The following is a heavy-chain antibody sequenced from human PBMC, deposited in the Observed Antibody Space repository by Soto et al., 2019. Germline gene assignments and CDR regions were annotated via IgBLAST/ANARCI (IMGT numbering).Heavy chain of an antibody. CDR3: VRLPPTVTPGRNFYYDRDV. Sequence: QLRLQESGPRLLKPSATLSLTCAVSGDSVTSSDVAWGWIRQPPGKGPEWIASIHTSGTANHNPSLRSRVSMSIATAGNEVSLKLTSVTAADTSVYFCVRLPPTVTPGRNFYYDRDVWGKGTTVIVSS. V-gene: IGHV4-39*01. D-gene: IGHD4-17*01. CDR1: GDSVTSSDVA. J-gene: IGHJ6*03. CDR2: IHTSGTA.